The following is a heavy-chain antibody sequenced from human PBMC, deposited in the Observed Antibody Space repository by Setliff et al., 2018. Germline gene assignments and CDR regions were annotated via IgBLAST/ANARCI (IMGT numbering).Heavy chain of an antibody. D-gene: IGHD3-3*01. CDR2: MYYSGDT. V-gene: IGHV4-59*08. CDR1: GGSVRGYY. Sequence: SETLSLTCTVSGGSVRGYYWSWIRQPPGKGLEWIGYMYYSGDTNYNPSLKSRVTISVDTSKNQFSLELSSVTAADTAVYYCARMSGFLYIDVWGKGTTVTVSS. CDR3: ARMSGFLYIDV. J-gene: IGHJ6*03.